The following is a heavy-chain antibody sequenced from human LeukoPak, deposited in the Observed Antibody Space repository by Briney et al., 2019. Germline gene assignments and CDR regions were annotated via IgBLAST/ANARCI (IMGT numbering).Heavy chain of an antibody. D-gene: IGHD2-2*01. CDR3: ARASGTLGYCSSTSCPRYFDY. V-gene: IGHV1-2*02. CDR2: INPNSGGT. Sequence: ASVKVSCKASGYTFTGYYMHWVRQAPGQGLEWMGWINPNSGGTNYAQKFQGRVTMTRDTSISTAYMELSRLRSDDTAVYCCARASGTLGYCSSTSCPRYFDYWGQGTLVTVSS. J-gene: IGHJ4*02. CDR1: GYTFTGYY.